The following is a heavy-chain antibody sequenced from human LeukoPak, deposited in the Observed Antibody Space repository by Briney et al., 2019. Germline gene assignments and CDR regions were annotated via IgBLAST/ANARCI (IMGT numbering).Heavy chain of an antibody. V-gene: IGHV4-4*02. J-gene: IGHJ6*04. CDR2: IYDSGST. D-gene: IGHD2-2*01. CDR1: GVSISSSNW. Sequence: SGTLSLTCAVSGVSISSSNWWSWVRQPPGKGLEWIGEIYDSGSTNYNPSLKSRVTISVDKSKNQFSLKLSSVTAADTAVYYCAREWYYCSSTSCYFYYGMDVWGKGTTVTVSS. CDR3: AREWYYCSSTSCYFYYGMDV.